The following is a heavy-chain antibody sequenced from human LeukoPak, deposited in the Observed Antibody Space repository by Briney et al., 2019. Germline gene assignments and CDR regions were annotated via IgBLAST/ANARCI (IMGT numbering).Heavy chain of an antibody. CDR2: IIPIFGTA. V-gene: IGHV1-69*13. J-gene: IGHJ5*02. CDR1: GGTFSSYA. CDR3: ARDNGSSWPPGWFDP. D-gene: IGHD6-13*01. Sequence: ASVKVSCKASGGTFSSYAISWVRQAPGQGLEWMGGIIPIFGTANYAQKFQGRVTITADESTSTAYMELSSLRSEDTAVYYCARDNGSSWPPGWFDPWGQGTLVTVSS.